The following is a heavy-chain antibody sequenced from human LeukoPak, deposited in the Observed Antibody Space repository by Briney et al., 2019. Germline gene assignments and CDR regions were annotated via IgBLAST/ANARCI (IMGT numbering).Heavy chain of an antibody. D-gene: IGHD3-10*01. V-gene: IGHV3-30*03. Sequence: GGSLRLSCAASGFTFSSYAMHWVRQAPGKGLEWVALISYDGSNKYYADSVKGRFTISRDNSKNTLYLQMNSLRAEDTAVYYCAREGLNMVRGIIPKEAWGWFDPWGQGTLVTVSS. J-gene: IGHJ5*02. CDR1: GFTFSSYA. CDR3: AREGLNMVRGIIPKEAWGWFDP. CDR2: ISYDGSNK.